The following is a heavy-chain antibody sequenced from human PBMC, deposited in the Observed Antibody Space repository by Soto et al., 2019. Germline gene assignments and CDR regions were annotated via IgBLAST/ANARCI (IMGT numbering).Heavy chain of an antibody. CDR1: GGSISSSNW. Sequence: QLQLQESGPGLVKPSGTLSLTCAVSGGSISSSNWWSWVRHPPGKGLEWIREIYHSGSTNYNPSFKRRVTISVDKSKNYFSLKVGSVTAADTAVYYCARATGMAAFDYWGQGTLVTVSS. CDR2: IYHSGST. CDR3: ARATGMAAFDY. V-gene: IGHV4-4*02. J-gene: IGHJ4*01. D-gene: IGHD5-18*01.